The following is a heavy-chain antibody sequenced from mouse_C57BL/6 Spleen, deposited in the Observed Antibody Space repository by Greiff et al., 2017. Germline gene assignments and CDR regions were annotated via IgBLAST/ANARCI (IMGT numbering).Heavy chain of an antibody. CDR1: GFTFSDYG. D-gene: IGHD2-2*01. CDR2: ISSGSSTI. Sequence: EVQVVESGGGLVKPGGSLKLSCAASGFTFSDYGMHWVRQAPEKGLEWVAYISSGSSTIYYADTVKGRFTISRDNAKNTLFLQMTSLRSEDTAMYYCARGYDLYAMDYWGQGTSVTVSS. CDR3: ARGYDLYAMDY. J-gene: IGHJ4*01. V-gene: IGHV5-17*01.